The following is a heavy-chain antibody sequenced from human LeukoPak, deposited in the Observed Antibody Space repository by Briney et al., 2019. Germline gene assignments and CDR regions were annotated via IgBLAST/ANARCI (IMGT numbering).Heavy chain of an antibody. J-gene: IGHJ4*02. Sequence: ASVKVSCKASGYTFTSYAMHWVRQAPGQRLEWMGWINAGNGNTKYSQKFQGRVTIISDTSASTAYMELSSLRSEDTAVYYCARSPYDTATPLDYWGQGTLVTVSS. CDR1: GYTFTSYA. CDR3: ARSPYDTATPLDY. V-gene: IGHV1-3*01. CDR2: INAGNGNT. D-gene: IGHD5-18*01.